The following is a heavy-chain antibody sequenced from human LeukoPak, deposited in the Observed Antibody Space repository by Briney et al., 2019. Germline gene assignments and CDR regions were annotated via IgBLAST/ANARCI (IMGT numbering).Heavy chain of an antibody. CDR2: ISAYNDKT. CDR1: GYTFTSYG. CDR3: ARGPPAYCSGGSCYRTEYFQH. V-gene: IGHV1-18*01. J-gene: IGHJ1*01. Sequence: ASVKVSCKASGYTFTSYGISWVRQAPGQGLEWMGWISAYNDKTNYAQKLQGRVTMTTDTSTSTAYMELRSLRSDDTAVYYCARGPPAYCSGGSCYRTEYFQHWGQGTLVTVSS. D-gene: IGHD2-15*01.